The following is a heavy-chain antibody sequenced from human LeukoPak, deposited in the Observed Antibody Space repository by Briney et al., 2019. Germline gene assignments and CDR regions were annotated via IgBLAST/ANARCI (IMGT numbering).Heavy chain of an antibody. V-gene: IGHV3-21*01. CDR1: GFTFSSYS. CDR3: ARERGGSYYFDY. Sequence: GGSLRLSCAASGFTFSSYSMNWVRQAPGKGLEWVSSISSSSSYIYYADSVKGRFTISRDNAKNSLYLQMNSLRAEDMAVYYCARERGGSYYFDYWGQGTLVTVSS. J-gene: IGHJ4*02. CDR2: ISSSSSYI. D-gene: IGHD1-26*01.